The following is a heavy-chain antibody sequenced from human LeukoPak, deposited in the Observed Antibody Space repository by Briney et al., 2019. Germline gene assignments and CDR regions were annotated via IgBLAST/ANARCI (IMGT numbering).Heavy chain of an antibody. CDR1: GYTFTGYY. CDR3: ARDRPYYYDSRGSFDY. V-gene: IGHV1-2*02. CDR2: ISPNSGGT. J-gene: IGHJ4*02. D-gene: IGHD3-22*01. Sequence: ASVKVSCKASGYTFTGYYMHWVRQAPGQGLEWMGWISPNSGGTNYAQKFQGRVTMTRDTSISTAYMELSRLRSDDTAVYYCARDRPYYYDSRGSFDYWGQGTLVTVSS.